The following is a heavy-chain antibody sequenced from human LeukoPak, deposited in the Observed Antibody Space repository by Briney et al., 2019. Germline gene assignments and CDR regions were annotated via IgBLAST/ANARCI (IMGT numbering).Heavy chain of an antibody. V-gene: IGHV1-8*03. CDR2: MNPNSGNT. D-gene: IGHD3-3*01. CDR1: GYTFTSYD. J-gene: IGHJ4*02. Sequence: GASVKVSCKASGYTFTSYDINWVRQPTAQGLEWMGWMNPNSGNTGYAQKFKGRVTIARNPSISTAYMELSSLRSEDTAVYYCALTPTYYDFWIGSNLYYFDYWGQGTLVTVSS. CDR3: ALTPTYYDFWIGSNLYYFDY.